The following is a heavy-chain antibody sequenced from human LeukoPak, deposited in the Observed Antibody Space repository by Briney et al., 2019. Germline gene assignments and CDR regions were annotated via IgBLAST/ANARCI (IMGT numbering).Heavy chain of an antibody. CDR2: IRYDGSDE. J-gene: IGHJ4*02. CDR1: GFSFSSYG. CDR3: AKGPLYYDSSGYYPEY. D-gene: IGHD3-22*01. Sequence: PGGSLRLSCAASGFSFSSYGMHWVRQAPGKGLEWVAFIRYDGSDEYYADSVKGRFTISRDNSKNTLYLQMNSLTTEDTAVYYCAKGPLYYDSSGYYPEYWGQGTLVTVSS. V-gene: IGHV3-30*02.